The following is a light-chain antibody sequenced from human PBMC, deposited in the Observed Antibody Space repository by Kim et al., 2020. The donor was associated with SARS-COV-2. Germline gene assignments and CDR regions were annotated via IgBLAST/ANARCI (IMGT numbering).Light chain of an antibody. J-gene: IGLJ2*01. CDR1: RSDVGGYNY. Sequence: GQSLTISCTGTRSDVGGYNYVSWYQQHPGKAPKLMIYDVSNRPSGVSNRFSGSKSGNTASLTISGLQAEDEADYYCSSYTSSSTLVFGGGTQLTVL. CDR3: SSYTSSSTLV. CDR2: DVS. V-gene: IGLV2-14*03.